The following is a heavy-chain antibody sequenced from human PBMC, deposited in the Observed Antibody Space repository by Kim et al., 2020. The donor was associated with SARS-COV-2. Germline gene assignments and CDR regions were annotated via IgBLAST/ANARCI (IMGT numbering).Heavy chain of an antibody. CDR3: AREEAAMVTGYYFDY. Sequence: SVKVSCKASGGTFSSYAISWVRQAPGQGLEWMGGIIPIFGTANYAQKFQGRVTITADESTSTAYMELSSLRSEDTAVYYCAREEAAMVTGYYFDYWGQGTLVTVSS. CDR2: IIPIFGTA. J-gene: IGHJ4*02. V-gene: IGHV1-69*13. CDR1: GGTFSSYA. D-gene: IGHD5-18*01.